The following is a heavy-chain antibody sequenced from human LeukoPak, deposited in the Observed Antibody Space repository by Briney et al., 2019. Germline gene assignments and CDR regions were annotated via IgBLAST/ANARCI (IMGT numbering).Heavy chain of an antibody. J-gene: IGHJ4*02. D-gene: IGHD6-13*01. V-gene: IGHV3-21*01. CDR2: ISCNSSYI. Sequence: GGSLRLSCAASGFTFSSYSMNWVRQAPGKGLEWVSSISCNSSYIYYADSVKGRFTISRDNAKNSLYLQMNSLRAEDTAVYYCARDLRAIAAAGSYFDYWGQGTLVTLPS. CDR3: ARDLRAIAAAGSYFDY. CDR1: GFTFSSYS.